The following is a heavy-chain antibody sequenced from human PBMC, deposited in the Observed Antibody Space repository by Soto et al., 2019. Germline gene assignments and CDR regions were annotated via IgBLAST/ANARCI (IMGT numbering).Heavy chain of an antibody. CDR1: GFTFSSYG. J-gene: IGHJ4*02. Sequence: QVQLVESGGGVVQPGRSLRLSCAASGFTFSSYGMHWVRQAPGKGLEWVAVIWYDGSNKYYADSVKGRFTISRDNSKNTLYLQMNSLRAEDTAVYYCARDAPGGGRLDYWGQGTLVTVSS. CDR2: IWYDGSNK. D-gene: IGHD1-26*01. V-gene: IGHV3-33*01. CDR3: ARDAPGGGRLDY.